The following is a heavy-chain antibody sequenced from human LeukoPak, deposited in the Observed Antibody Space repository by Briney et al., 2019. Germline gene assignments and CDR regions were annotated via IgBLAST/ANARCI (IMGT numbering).Heavy chain of an antibody. CDR3: ARPQSVDWLFDAFDL. D-gene: IGHD3/OR15-3a*01. CDR1: GFTFDDYA. Sequence: SLRLSCAASGFTFDDYAMHWVRQAPGKGLEWVSGISWNSGSIGYADSVKGRFTISRDNAKNSLYLQISSLRIEDTAVYYCARPQSVDWLFDAFDLWGQGTSVTVSS. J-gene: IGHJ3*01. CDR2: ISWNSGSI. V-gene: IGHV3-9*01.